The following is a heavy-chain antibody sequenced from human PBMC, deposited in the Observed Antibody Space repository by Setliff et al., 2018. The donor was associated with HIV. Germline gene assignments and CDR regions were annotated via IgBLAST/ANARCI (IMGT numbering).Heavy chain of an antibody. CDR1: GDSVSGNSAS. D-gene: IGHD3-16*01. CDR3: VRGGDWDYNYYMDV. V-gene: IGHV6-1*01. Sequence: SQTLSLTCVISGDSVSGNSASWNWIRQSPSRGLEWLGRTYYRSKWYYQYALSLKSRISINPDTSKNQFSLQLNSVTPEDTGLYYCVRGGDWDYNYYMDVWDKGTTVTVSS. CDR2: TYYRSKWYY. J-gene: IGHJ6*03.